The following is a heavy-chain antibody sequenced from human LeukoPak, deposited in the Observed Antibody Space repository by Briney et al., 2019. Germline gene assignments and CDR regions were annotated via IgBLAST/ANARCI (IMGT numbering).Heavy chain of an antibody. V-gene: IGHV3-23*01. CDR1: GFTFSSYA. CDR2: ISGNGGRT. J-gene: IGHJ5*02. Sequence: GGSVRLSCAASGFTFSSYAMSWVRQAPGKGLEWVSVISGNGGRTYYADSVKGRFTISRDNSKNTLYLQMNSLRAEDTAVYYCAKVRDLDTVLGRFDNWGQGTLVTVSS. CDR3: AKVRDLDTVLGRFDN. D-gene: IGHD5-18*01.